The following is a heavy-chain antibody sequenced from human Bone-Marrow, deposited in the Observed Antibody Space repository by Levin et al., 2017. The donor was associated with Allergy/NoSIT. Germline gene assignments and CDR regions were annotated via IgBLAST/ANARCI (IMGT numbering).Heavy chain of an antibody. V-gene: IGHV3-21*01. Sequence: PGGSLRLSCAASGFTFSSYSMNWVRQAPGKGLEWVSTISSGSTSIDYADSVKGRFTISRDNAKNSLYLQMNSLRAEDTAVYYCARDRRDMDDGFYYFWDDLWGQGTQVTVSS. J-gene: IGHJ4*02. D-gene: IGHD2/OR15-2a*01. CDR3: ARDRRDMDDGFYYFWDDL. CDR2: ISSGSTSI. CDR1: GFTFSSYS.